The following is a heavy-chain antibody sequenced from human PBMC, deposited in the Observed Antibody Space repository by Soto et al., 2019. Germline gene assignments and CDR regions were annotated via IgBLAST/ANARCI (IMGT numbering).Heavy chain of an antibody. CDR1: GYTFTTYG. V-gene: IGHV1-18*01. D-gene: IGHD5-12*01. J-gene: IGHJ4*02. CDR2: ISAYSGNT. CDR3: ARGCVGYLHQNDY. Sequence: QVQLVQSGAEVKKPGASVKVSCKASGYTFTTYGINWVRQAPGQGLEWMGWISAYSGNTNFAQKLQGRVTMTTDTSTSKVYMELRIQRSDDTDGYYYARGCVGYLHQNDYWGQGSLVTVS.